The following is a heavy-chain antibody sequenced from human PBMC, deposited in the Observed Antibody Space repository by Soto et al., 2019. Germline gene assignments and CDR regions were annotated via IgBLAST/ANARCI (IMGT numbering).Heavy chain of an antibody. V-gene: IGHV3-48*02. CDR3: ARDAVPYYYGSGIEGGYYFDY. J-gene: IGHJ4*02. CDR2: ISSSSSTI. CDR1: VFTFNSYS. Sequence: GGSLRLSCAASVFTFNSYSMNWVRKAPGKGLEWVSYISSSSSTIYYADSVKGRFTISRDNAKNSLYLQMNSLRDEDTAVYYCARDAVPYYYGSGIEGGYYFDYWGQGTLVTVSS. D-gene: IGHD3-10*01.